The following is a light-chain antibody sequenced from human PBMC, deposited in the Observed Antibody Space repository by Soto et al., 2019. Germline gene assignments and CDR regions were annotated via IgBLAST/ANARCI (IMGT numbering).Light chain of an antibody. CDR1: QSISSW. J-gene: IGKJ1*01. CDR3: QQYNSFPT. Sequence: DIQMTQSPSTRSASVGDRVTITCRASQSISSWLAWYQQKPGKAPKLLIYKASSLESGVPSRFSGSGSGTVFTLTISSLQPDDFATYYCQQYNSFPTFGQGTKVEIK. CDR2: KAS. V-gene: IGKV1-5*03.